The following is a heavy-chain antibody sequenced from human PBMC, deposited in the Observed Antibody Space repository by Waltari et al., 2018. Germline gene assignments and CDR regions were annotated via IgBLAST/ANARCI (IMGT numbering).Heavy chain of an antibody. V-gene: IGHV3-7*01. J-gene: IGHJ2*01. CDR2: IKQDGSEK. D-gene: IGHD6-19*01. CDR1: GFTFSSYW. CDR3: ARGSSSGYWYFDL. Sequence: EVQLVESGGGLVQPGGSLRLSCAASGFTFSSYWMSWVRRAPGKGLEWVANIKQDGSEKYYADSVKGRFTISRDNAKNSLYLQMNSLRAEDTAVYYCARGSSSGYWYFDLWGRGTLVTVSS.